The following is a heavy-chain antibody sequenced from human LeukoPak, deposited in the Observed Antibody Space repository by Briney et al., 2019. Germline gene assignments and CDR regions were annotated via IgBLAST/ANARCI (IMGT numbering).Heavy chain of an antibody. CDR3: ARDRDIAAYGMERGDAFDI. Sequence: AETLSLTCTVSVASLAGYYSSWIRHPAGEGRGWNGCIYIRDNERYNTSLKGRVTISIDTSKKQFSLILRSVTAADTAVYYCARDRDIAAYGMERGDAFDIWGPGTLVTVSP. D-gene: IGHD6-13*01. CDR1: VASLAGYY. J-gene: IGHJ3*02. CDR2: IYIRDNE. V-gene: IGHV4-4*07.